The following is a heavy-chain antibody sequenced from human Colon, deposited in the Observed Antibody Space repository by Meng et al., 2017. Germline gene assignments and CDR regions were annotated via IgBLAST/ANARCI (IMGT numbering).Heavy chain of an antibody. CDR1: GDSISRSSYY. CDR3: VRSSGWVRTGFDP. Sequence: QLQLQESGPGLVKPSETLSLTCTVSGDSISRSSYYWAWIRQPPGKGLEWIGSIGHSGITYYTPSLKSRVTVSIDTSKSQFSLKLTSVTAADTAVYYCVRSSGWVRTGFDPWGQGTLVTVSS. D-gene: IGHD6-19*01. V-gene: IGHV4-39*01. J-gene: IGHJ5*02. CDR2: IGHSGIT.